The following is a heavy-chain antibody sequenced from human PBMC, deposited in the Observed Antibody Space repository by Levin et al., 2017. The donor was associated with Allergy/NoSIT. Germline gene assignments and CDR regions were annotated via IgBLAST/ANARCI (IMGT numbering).Heavy chain of an antibody. Sequence: GGSLRLSCAASGFTFDDYAMHWVRQAPGKGLEWVSGISWNSGSIGYADSVKGRFTISRDNAKNSLYLQMNSLRAEDTALYYCAKDSASSGSRGYFDYWGQGTLVTVSS. CDR2: ISWNSGSI. J-gene: IGHJ4*02. CDR3: AKDSASSGSRGYFDY. CDR1: GFTFDDYA. D-gene: IGHD6-19*01. V-gene: IGHV3-9*01.